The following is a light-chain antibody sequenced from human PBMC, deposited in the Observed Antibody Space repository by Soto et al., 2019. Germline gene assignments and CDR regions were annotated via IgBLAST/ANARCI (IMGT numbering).Light chain of an antibody. V-gene: IGLV1-44*01. CDR1: SSNIESNT. CDR3: AAWDDSLNGSV. CDR2: SNY. Sequence: QSVLTQPPSASGTPGQRVTISCSGSSSNIESNTVTWYQQLPGTAPKLVIYSNYDRPSGVPDRFSGSTSGTSASLVIRGLQSEDEGDYYCAAWDDSLNGSVFGGGTKLTVL. J-gene: IGLJ3*02.